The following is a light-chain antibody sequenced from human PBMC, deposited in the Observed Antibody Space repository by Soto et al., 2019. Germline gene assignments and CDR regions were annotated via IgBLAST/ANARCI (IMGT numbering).Light chain of an antibody. CDR3: QSYDSSLGYV. Sequence: QSVLTQPPSVSGAPGQRVTISCTGSSSNIGATYDVPWYQQLPGTAPKHLISGNNNRPSGVPDRFSGSKSGTSASLAITGLQAEDEADYYGQSYDSSLGYVFGTGTKLTVL. V-gene: IGLV1-40*01. CDR1: SSNIGATYD. CDR2: GNN. J-gene: IGLJ1*01.